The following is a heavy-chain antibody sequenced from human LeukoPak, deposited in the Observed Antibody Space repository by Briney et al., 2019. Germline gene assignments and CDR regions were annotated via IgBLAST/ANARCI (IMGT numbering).Heavy chain of an antibody. Sequence: PSQILSLTCAVSGGSISSGGYSWSWIRQPPGKGLGWIGYIYHSGSTYYNPSLKSRVTISVDRSKNQFSLKLSSVTAADTAVYYCARGRYYFDYWGQGTLVTVSS. CDR2: IYHSGST. CDR1: GGSISSGGYS. CDR3: ARGRYYFDY. J-gene: IGHJ4*02. V-gene: IGHV4-30-2*01.